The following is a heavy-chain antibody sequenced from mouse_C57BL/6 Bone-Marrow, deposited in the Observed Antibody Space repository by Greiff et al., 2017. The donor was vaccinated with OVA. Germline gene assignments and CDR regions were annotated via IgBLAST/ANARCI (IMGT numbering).Heavy chain of an antibody. CDR3: ASITTVVATPFDY. V-gene: IGHV1-82*01. CDR1: GYAFSSSW. Sequence: VQLQRSGPELVKPGASVKISCKASGYAFSSSWMNWVKQRPGKGLEWIGRIYPGDGDTNYNGKFKGKATLTADKSSSTAYMQLSSLTSEDSAVYFCASITTVVATPFDYWGQGTTLTVSS. CDR2: IYPGDGDT. J-gene: IGHJ2*01. D-gene: IGHD1-1*01.